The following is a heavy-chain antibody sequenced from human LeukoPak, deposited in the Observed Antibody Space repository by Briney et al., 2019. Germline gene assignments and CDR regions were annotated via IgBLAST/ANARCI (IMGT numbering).Heavy chain of an antibody. CDR3: ARVGSISVVVPAAIGY. Sequence: ASVKVSCKASGYTFTGYYMHWVRRAPGQGLEWMGWINPNSGGTNYAQKFQGRVTMTRDTSISTAYMELSRLRSDDTAVYYRARVGSISVVVPAAIGYWGQGTLVTVSS. CDR2: INPNSGGT. D-gene: IGHD2-2*01. J-gene: IGHJ4*02. V-gene: IGHV1-2*02. CDR1: GYTFTGYY.